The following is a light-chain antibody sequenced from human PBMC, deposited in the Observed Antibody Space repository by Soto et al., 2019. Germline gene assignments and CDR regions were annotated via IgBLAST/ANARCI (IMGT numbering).Light chain of an antibody. CDR1: SSDVGGYNY. V-gene: IGLV2-8*01. J-gene: IGLJ2*01. CDR3: SSFAGGGNPVL. Sequence: QSALTQPPSASGSLGQSVTISCTGTSSDVGGYNYVSWHQQHPGKAPNLMIYEVTKRPSGVPDRFSGSKSGNTASLTVSGLQAEDEADYYCSSFAGGGNPVLFGGGTKLTVL. CDR2: EVT.